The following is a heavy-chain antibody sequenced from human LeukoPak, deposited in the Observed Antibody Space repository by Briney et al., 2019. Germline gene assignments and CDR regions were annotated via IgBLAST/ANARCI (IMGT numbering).Heavy chain of an antibody. Sequence: SETLSLTCTVSSDSISSSSYYWGWIRQPPGKGLEWIGTIYYSGSTYYNPSLKSRVTISEDPSKNQFSLKLSSVTAADTAVYYCAREDGTSMDNAFDIWGQGTMVTVSS. CDR1: SDSISSSSYY. J-gene: IGHJ3*02. V-gene: IGHV4-39*07. D-gene: IGHD5-18*01. CDR3: AREDGTSMDNAFDI. CDR2: IYYSGST.